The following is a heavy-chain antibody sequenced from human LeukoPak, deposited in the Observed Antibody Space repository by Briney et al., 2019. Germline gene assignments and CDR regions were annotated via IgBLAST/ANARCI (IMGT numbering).Heavy chain of an antibody. Sequence: GGSLRLSCAASGFTFNSYEMNWVRQAPGKGLEWVSYISSSGSTIYYADSVKGRFTISRDNAKNSLYLQMNSLRAEDTAVYYCARESAITIFGVVTRDAFDIWGQGTMVTVSS. CDR3: ARESAITIFGVVTRDAFDI. D-gene: IGHD3-3*01. V-gene: IGHV3-48*03. CDR2: ISSSGSTI. J-gene: IGHJ3*02. CDR1: GFTFNSYE.